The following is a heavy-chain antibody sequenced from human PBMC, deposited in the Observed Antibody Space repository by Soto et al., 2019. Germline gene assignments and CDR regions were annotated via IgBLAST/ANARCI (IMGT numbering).Heavy chain of an antibody. V-gene: IGHV3-23*01. CDR2: ISGSGGST. CDR3: AKDRERSHHDS. Sequence: EVQLLESGGGLVQPGGSLRLSCAPSGFTFSSYAMSWVRQAPGKGLEWVSSISGSGGSTYYADSVKGRFTISRDRSKNTVYLQMNSLRAEDTAVYYCAKDRERSHHDSWGQGILVTVSS. J-gene: IGHJ4*02. CDR1: GFTFSSYA. D-gene: IGHD1-1*01.